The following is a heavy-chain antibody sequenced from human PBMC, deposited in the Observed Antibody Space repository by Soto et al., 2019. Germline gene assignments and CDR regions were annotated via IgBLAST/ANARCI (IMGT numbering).Heavy chain of an antibody. V-gene: IGHV1-18*01. CDR3: ARDGEIVLVLAATPVGSSGWSRSDY. Sequence: KGSYMACGYSCESVYISGVRQSSGQGLEWMGWISAYNGNTNYAQKLQGRVTMTTDTSTSTAYMELRSLRSDDTAVYYCARDGEIVLVLAATPVGSSGWSRSDYWGQGTLVTVS. CDR2: ISAYNGNT. CDR1: GYSCESVY. J-gene: IGHJ4*02. D-gene: IGHD2-15*01.